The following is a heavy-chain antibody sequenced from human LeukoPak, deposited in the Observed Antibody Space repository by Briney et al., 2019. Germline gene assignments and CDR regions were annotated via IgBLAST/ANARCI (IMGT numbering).Heavy chain of an antibody. CDR1: GYTFTGYY. Sequence: APVKVSCEASGYTFTGYYMHWVRQAPGQGLEWMGRINPNSGGTNYAQKFQGRVTMTRDTSISTAYMELSRLRSDDTAVYYCARAEFVGLRLGEFPLWGQGTLVTVSS. V-gene: IGHV1-2*06. D-gene: IGHD3-16*01. CDR2: INPNSGGT. CDR3: ARAEFVGLRLGEFPL. J-gene: IGHJ4*02.